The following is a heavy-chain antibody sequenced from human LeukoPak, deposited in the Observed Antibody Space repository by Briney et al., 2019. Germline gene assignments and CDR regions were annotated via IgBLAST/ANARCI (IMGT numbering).Heavy chain of an antibody. CDR3: ARVDDSSGYYGGFDY. J-gene: IGHJ4*02. CDR2: IYYSGST. D-gene: IGHD3-22*01. V-gene: IGHV4-59*01. Sequence: SETLSLTCTVPGGSISSYYWSWIRQPPGKGLEWVGYIYYSGSTNYNPSLKSRVTISVNTSKNQFSLKLSSVTAADTAVYYCARVDDSSGYYGGFDYWGQGTLVTVSS. CDR1: GGSISSYY.